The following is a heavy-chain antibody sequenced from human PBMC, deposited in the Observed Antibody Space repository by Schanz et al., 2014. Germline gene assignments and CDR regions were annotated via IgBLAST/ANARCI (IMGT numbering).Heavy chain of an antibody. D-gene: IGHD6-19*01. CDR2: ISPYNGNT. J-gene: IGHJ4*02. CDR3: ARGGYSSGWYDRDIAHFDY. V-gene: IGHV1-18*01. Sequence: QVQLEQSGAEVKKPGSSMKVSCKASGYTFTSYGISWVRQAPGQGLEWMGWISPYNGNTNYAQKLQGRVTMTTDTSTSTACMELRSLRSDDTAVYYCARGGYSSGWYDRDIAHFDYWGQGTLVTVSS. CDR1: GYTFTSYG.